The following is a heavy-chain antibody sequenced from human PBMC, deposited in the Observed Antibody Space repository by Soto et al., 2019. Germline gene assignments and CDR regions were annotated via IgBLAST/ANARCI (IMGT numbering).Heavy chain of an antibody. CDR2: IIPIFGTA. V-gene: IGHV1-69*01. CDR3: ARRGTNRCSGGSCYSFYYYGMDV. D-gene: IGHD2-15*01. Sequence: QVQLVQSGAEVKKPGSSVKVSCKASGGTFSSYAISWVRQAPGQGLEWMGGIIPIFGTANYAQKFQGRVTITADESTSTAYMELSSVRSEDTAVYYCARRGTNRCSGGSCYSFYYYGMDVWGQGTTVTVSS. J-gene: IGHJ6*02. CDR1: GGTFSSYA.